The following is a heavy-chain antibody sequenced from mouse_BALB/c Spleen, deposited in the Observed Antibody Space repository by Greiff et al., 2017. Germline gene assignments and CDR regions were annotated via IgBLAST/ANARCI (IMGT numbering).Heavy chain of an antibody. CDR2: IDPANGNT. V-gene: IGHV14-3*02. Sequence: VQLQQSGAELVKPGASVKLSCTASGFNIKDTYMHWVKQRPEQGLEWIGRIDPANGNTKYDPKFQGKATITADTSSNTAYLQLSSLTSEDTAVYYCASGIPYYAMDYWGQGTSVTVSS. CDR3: ASGIPYYAMDY. D-gene: IGHD4-1*01. J-gene: IGHJ4*01. CDR1: GFNIKDTY.